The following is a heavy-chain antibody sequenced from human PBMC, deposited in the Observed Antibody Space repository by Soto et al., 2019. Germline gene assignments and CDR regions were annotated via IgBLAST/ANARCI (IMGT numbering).Heavy chain of an antibody. V-gene: IGHV5-51*01. J-gene: IGHJ6*02. CDR2: IYPGDSYT. Sequence: GYSLKLSCKGSGYTFTDYWIGWVRQLPGKGLEWMGIIYPGDSYTRYSPSFQGHVNIAANKSTSTPSLQWNTLRPTDTALYYGARHTRNFRYYYCPMDVWGQGTRVTVSS. CDR1: GYTFTDYW. D-gene: IGHD2-2*01. CDR3: ARHTRNFRYYYCPMDV.